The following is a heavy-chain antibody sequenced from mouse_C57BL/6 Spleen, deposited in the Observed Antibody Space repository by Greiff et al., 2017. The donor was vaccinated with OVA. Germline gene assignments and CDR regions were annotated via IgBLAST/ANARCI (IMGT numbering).Heavy chain of an antibody. CDR1: GYTFTSYW. V-gene: IGHV1-55*01. Sequence: VQLQQPGAELVKPGASVKMSCKASGYTFTSYWITWVKQRPGQGLEWIGDIYPGSGSTNYNEKFKSKATLTVDTSSSTAYMQLSSLTSEDSAVYCCASSGGNYVTGFAGRGQGALVTVAA. CDR2: IYPGSGST. D-gene: IGHD2-1*01. CDR3: ASSGGNYVTGFAG. J-gene: IGHJ3*01.